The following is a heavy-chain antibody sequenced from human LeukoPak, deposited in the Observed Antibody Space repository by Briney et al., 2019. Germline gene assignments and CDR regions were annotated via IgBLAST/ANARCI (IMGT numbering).Heavy chain of an antibody. CDR3: ARGVEMATITVWFDP. D-gene: IGHD5-24*01. CDR1: GGSFSGYY. J-gene: IGHJ5*02. CDR2: INHSGST. V-gene: IGHV4-34*01. Sequence: SETLSLTCAVYGGSFSGYYWSWIRQPPGKGLEWIGEINHSGSTNYNPSLKSRVTISVDTSKNQFSLKLSSVTAADTAMYYCARGVEMATITVWFDPWGQGTLVTVSS.